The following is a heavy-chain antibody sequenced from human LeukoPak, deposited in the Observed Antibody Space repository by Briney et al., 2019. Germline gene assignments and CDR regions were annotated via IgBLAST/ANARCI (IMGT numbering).Heavy chain of an antibody. CDR2: IYPGDSDT. CDR1: GYSFSSYW. Sequence: PGESLKISCKGSGYSFSSYWIGWVRQMPGKGLEWMGIIYPGDSDTRYSPSFQGQVTISADKSISTAYLQWSSLKASDTAMYYCARPFSGYGPSRAFDIWGQGTMVTVSS. CDR3: ARPFSGYGPSRAFDI. D-gene: IGHD5-12*01. J-gene: IGHJ3*02. V-gene: IGHV5-51*01.